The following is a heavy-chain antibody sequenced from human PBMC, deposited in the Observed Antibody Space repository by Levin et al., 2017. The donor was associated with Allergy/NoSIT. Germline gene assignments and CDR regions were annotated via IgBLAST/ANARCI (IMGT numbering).Heavy chain of an antibody. D-gene: IGHD2-2*01. V-gene: IGHV4-59*01. CDR3: AREAQYCSSTSGPEDAFDS. J-gene: IGHJ3*02. CDR1: GGSIRSYY. Sequence: SQTLSLTCTVSGGSIRSYYWSWIRQPPGKGLEWIGYIYYSGSTNYNPSLKSRVTISVDTSKNQFSLKLSSVTAADTAVYYCAREAQYCSSTSGPEDAFDSWGQGTMVTVSS. CDR2: IYYSGST.